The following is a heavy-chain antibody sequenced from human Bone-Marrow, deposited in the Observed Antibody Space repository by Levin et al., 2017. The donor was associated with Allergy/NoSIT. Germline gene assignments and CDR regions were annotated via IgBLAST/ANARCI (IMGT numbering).Heavy chain of an antibody. V-gene: IGHV4-61*01. CDR1: GGSVSSGSYY. J-gene: IGHJ4*02. D-gene: IGHD2-15*01. CDR3: ARGVGGDLGYCSGGSCQRYFDY. CDR2: IYYSGST. Sequence: GSLRLSCTVSGGSVSSGSYYWSWIRQPPGTGLEWIGYIYYSGSTNYNPSLKSRVTISVDTSKNQFSLKLSSVTAADTAVYYCARGVGGDLGYCSGGSCQRYFDYWGQGTLVTVSS.